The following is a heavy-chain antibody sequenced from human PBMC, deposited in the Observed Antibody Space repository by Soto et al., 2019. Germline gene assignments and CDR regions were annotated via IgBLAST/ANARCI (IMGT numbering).Heavy chain of an antibody. J-gene: IGHJ6*03. Sequence: GGSLRLSCAASEFTFSRHAMSWVRQAPGKGLERDSAISDSGVSLNYADSERGRFTISRDNSKNTLYLQLNSLRAEDTAVYYCANNWGSSNYYYMDVWGKGTTVTVSS. V-gene: IGHV3-23*01. D-gene: IGHD7-27*01. CDR3: ANNWGSSNYYYMDV. CDR1: EFTFSRHA. CDR2: ISDSGVSL.